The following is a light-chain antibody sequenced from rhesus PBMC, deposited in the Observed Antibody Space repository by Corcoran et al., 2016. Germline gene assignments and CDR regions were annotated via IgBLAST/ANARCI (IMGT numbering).Light chain of an antibody. CDR2: KAS. V-gene: IGKV1-21*01. J-gene: IGKJ3*01. CDR1: QGISSW. CDR3: QHYNSAPFT. Sequence: DIQMTQSPSSLSASVGDRVTITCRASQGISSWLAWYQQKQGKAPKLLLYKASSLQSGVPSRFSGSGSGTYFTLTISSLQPEDFATYYCQHYNSAPFTFGPGTKLDIK.